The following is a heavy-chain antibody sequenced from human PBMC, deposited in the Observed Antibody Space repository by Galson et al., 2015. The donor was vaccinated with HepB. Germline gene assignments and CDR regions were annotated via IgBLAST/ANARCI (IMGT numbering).Heavy chain of an antibody. J-gene: IGHJ4*02. V-gene: IGHV3-33*08. CDR1: GFTFSCYG. Sequence: SLRLSCAASGFTFSCYGMHWVRQAPGKGLEWVAVIWYDGSNKYYADSVKGRFTISRDNSKNTLYLQMNSLRAEDTAVYYCARKRRPYCGGDCYLDYWGQGTLVTVSS. CDR3: ARKRRPYCGGDCYLDY. CDR2: IWYDGSNK. D-gene: IGHD2-21*02.